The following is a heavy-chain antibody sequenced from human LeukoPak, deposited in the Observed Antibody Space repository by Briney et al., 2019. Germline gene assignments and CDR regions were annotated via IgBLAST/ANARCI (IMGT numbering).Heavy chain of an antibody. CDR2: IYHSGST. Sequence: SGTLSLTCAVSGGSISSSNWWSWVRQPPGKGLEWIGEIYHSGSTNYNPSLKSRVTISVDKSKNQFSLKLYSVTAADTAIYYCASRSGSYYRSTDYWGQGTLVTVSS. J-gene: IGHJ4*02. CDR3: ASRSGSYYRSTDY. D-gene: IGHD1-26*01. V-gene: IGHV4-4*02. CDR1: GGSISSSNW.